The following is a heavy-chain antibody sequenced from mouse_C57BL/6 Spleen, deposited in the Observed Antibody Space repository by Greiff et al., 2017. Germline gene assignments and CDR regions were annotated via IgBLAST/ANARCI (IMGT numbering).Heavy chain of an antibody. J-gene: IGHJ4*01. CDR2: IDPNCGGT. CDR1: GYTFTSYW. D-gene: IGHD1-1*01. V-gene: IGHV1-72*01. CDR3: AKGGVLYYEDDAMGY. Sequence: VQLQQPGAELVKPGASVKLSCKASGYTFTSYWMHWVKQRPGRGLEWIGRIDPNCGGTKYNEKFKSKATLAVDKPSSTSYLQLSSLTSEDTAIYYCAKGGVLYYEDDAMGYWGQGTSVSVSS.